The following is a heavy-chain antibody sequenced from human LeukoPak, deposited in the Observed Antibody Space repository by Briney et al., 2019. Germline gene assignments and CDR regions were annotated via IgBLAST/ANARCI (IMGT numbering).Heavy chain of an antibody. CDR1: GGSDSSGAYS. J-gene: IGHJ4*02. V-gene: IGHV4-30-2*01. CDR3: ARTIFGGGEILFDY. Sequence: PSETLSLTCAVSGGSDSSGAYSWSWIRQPPGKGLEWIGYISHSGSTYYNPSLKSRVTISVDRSKNQFSLKLSSVTAADTAVYYCARTIFGGGEILFDYWGQGTLVTVSS. D-gene: IGHD3-3*01. CDR2: ISHSGST.